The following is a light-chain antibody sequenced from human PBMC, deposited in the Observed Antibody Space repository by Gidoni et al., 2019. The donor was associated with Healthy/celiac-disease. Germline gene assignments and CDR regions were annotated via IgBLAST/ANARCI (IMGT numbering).Light chain of an antibody. J-gene: IGKJ2*01. CDR3: QQYCSSPMYT. V-gene: IGKV3D-20*01. CDR2: DAY. CDR1: QSVSSSY. Sequence: EIVLTQSPATLSLSPGERATLSCVASQSVSSSYLGWYQQKPGLAPRLLIYDAYSRAPGIPDRFSGSGSGTDFTLTICRLEPEDFAVYYCQQYCSSPMYTFGQGTKLEIK.